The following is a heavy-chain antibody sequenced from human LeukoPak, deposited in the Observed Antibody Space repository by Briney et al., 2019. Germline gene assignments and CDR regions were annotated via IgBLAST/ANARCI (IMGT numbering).Heavy chain of an antibody. CDR3: ARVIGRDGYNGWFDP. D-gene: IGHD5-24*01. V-gene: IGHV4-59*01. CDR2: IYYSGST. Sequence: SETLSLTCTVSGGSISSYYWSWIRQPPGKGLEWIGYIYYSGSTNYNPSLKSRVTISVDTSKNQFSLKLSSVTAADTAVYYCARVIGRDGYNGWFDPWGQGTLVTVSS. CDR1: GGSISSYY. J-gene: IGHJ5*02.